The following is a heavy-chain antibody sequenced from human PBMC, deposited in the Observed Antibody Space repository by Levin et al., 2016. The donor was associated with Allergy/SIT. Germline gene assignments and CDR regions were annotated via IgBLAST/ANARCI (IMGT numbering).Heavy chain of an antibody. V-gene: IGHV3-9*01. CDR2: ISWNSRII. CDR3: AKDTGTTNAPFDF. CDR1: GFDFDDYG. J-gene: IGHJ4*02. Sequence: GGSLRLSCVTSGFDFDDYGMSWVRQIPGKGLEWVSHISWNSRIIDYADSVKGRFTISRDNAKRSLYLQMNSLRPEDSAFYFCAKDTGTTNAPFDFWGQGTLVTVSS. D-gene: IGHD2-8*01.